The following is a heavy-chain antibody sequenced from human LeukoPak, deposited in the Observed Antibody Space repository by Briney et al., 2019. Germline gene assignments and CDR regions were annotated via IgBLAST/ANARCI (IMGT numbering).Heavy chain of an antibody. CDR2: INNGDT. D-gene: IGHD5-12*01. V-gene: IGHV1-18*01. CDR1: GYTFTSYG. Sequence: APVKVSCKASGYTFTSYGINWVRQAPGQGLEWMGWINNGDTNYAQKLQGRVTMTTDTSTSTAYMELRSLRSDDTAVYYCARTSHYVDVAATIPYGIYYFDYWGQGTLVTVSS. J-gene: IGHJ4*02. CDR3: ARTSHYVDVAATIPYGIYYFDY.